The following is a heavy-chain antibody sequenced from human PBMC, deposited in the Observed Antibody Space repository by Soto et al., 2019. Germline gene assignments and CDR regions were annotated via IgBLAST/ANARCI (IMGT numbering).Heavy chain of an antibody. CDR2: VDHRGSN. CDR1: GGSLSDYY. CDR3: ARYQWTPGAFDP. Sequence: QVQLQQWGAGLLKPSETLSLTFAVYGGSLSDYYWNWLRQPPGKGLEWIGAVDHRGSNSYNPSLKSRVDISVDTAMTQFSLKLRSVTAADTAVYYCARYQWTPGAFDPWGPGTQVIVSS. V-gene: IGHV4-34*01. J-gene: IGHJ5*02. D-gene: IGHD6-19*01.